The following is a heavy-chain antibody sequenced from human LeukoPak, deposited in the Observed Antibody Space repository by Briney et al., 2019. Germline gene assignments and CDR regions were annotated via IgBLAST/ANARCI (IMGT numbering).Heavy chain of an antibody. D-gene: IGHD3-16*01. CDR1: GFTFSSYW. V-gene: IGHV3-7*03. CDR2: INHNGNVN. CDR3: ARGGGLDV. Sequence: GGSLRLSCAASGFTFSSYWMNWARRAPGKGLEWVASINHNGNVNYYVDSVKGRFTISRDNAKNSLYLQMSNLRAEDTAVYFCARGGGLDVWGQGTTVTVSS. J-gene: IGHJ6*02.